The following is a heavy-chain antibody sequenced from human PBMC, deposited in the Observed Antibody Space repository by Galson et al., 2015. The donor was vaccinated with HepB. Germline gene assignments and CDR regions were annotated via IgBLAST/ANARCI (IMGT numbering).Heavy chain of an antibody. V-gene: IGHV4-59*01. CDR2: IYYSGSA. D-gene: IGHD6-19*01. CDR3: ARGPDSSTWFWYFDL. J-gene: IGHJ2*01. Sequence: TLSLTCTVSYGSISSFYWGWIRQPPGNGLEWIGYIYYSGSASYNPSLNSRVAMSVDTPKNQFSLRLRSVTAADTAVYYCARGPDSSTWFWYFDLWGRGTLVTVSS. CDR1: YGSISSFY.